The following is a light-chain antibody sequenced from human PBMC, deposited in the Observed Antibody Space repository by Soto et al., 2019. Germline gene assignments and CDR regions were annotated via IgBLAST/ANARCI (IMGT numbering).Light chain of an antibody. V-gene: IGKV1-5*03. CDR2: KAS. CDR3: QQYNGYIT. Sequence: DIQMTQSPSTLSASVGDRVTITCRASQSISSWLAWYQQKPGKPPKLLIYKASSLESGVPSRFSGSGSGTEFTLTVNNLQPDDFATYYCQQYNGYITFGQGTRLEIK. CDR1: QSISSW. J-gene: IGKJ5*01.